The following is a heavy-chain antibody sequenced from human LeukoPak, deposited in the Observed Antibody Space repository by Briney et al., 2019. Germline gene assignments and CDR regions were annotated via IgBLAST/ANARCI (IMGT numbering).Heavy chain of an antibody. CDR1: GGSISSSSYY. J-gene: IGHJ6*02. CDR3: SSYDQGMDV. CDR2: IYYSGST. D-gene: IGHD5-12*01. Sequence: SETLSLTCTVSGGSISSSSYYWGWIRQPPGKGLEWIGSIYYSGSTYYNPSLKSRVTISVDTSKNQFSLKLRSVTAADTAVYYCSSYDQGMDVWGQGTTVTASS. V-gene: IGHV4-39*01.